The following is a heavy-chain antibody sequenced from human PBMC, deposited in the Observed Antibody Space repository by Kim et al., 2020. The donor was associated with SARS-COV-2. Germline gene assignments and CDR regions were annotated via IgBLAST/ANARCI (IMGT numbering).Heavy chain of an antibody. Sequence: GGSLRLSCAASGFTFSSYAMSWVRQAPGKGLEWVSVIYSGGSSTYYADSVKGRFTISRDNSKNTLYLQMNSLRAEDTAVYYCAWWVAATRGFDYWGQGTLVTVSS. V-gene: IGHV3-23*03. CDR1: GFTFSSYA. J-gene: IGHJ4*02. D-gene: IGHD2-15*01. CDR3: AWWVAATRGFDY. CDR2: IYSGGSST.